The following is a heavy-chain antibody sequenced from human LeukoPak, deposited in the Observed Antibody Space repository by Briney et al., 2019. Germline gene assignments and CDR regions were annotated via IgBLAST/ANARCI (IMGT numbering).Heavy chain of an antibody. CDR2: FDPEDGET. CDR3: ATSKAAAGSFDY. CDR1: GYTLTELS. V-gene: IGHV1-24*01. D-gene: IGHD6-13*01. J-gene: IGHJ4*02. Sequence: ASVKVSCKVSGYTLTELSMHWVRQAPGKGLEWMGGFDPEDGETIYAQKFRGRVTMTEDTSTDTAYMELSSLRSEDTAVYYCATSKAAAGSFDYWGQGTLVTVSS.